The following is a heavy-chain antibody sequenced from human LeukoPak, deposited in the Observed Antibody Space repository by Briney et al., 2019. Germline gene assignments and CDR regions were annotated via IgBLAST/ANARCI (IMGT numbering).Heavy chain of an antibody. Sequence: PSETLSLTCTVSRGSISSYYWSWIRQPPGKGLEWIGYIYYSGSTNYNPSLKSRVTISVDTSKNQFSLKLSSVTAADTAVYYCARHQVGAKSEFDYWGQGTLVTVSS. CDR2: IYYSGST. D-gene: IGHD1-26*01. CDR1: RGSISSYY. V-gene: IGHV4-59*08. J-gene: IGHJ4*02. CDR3: ARHQVGAKSEFDY.